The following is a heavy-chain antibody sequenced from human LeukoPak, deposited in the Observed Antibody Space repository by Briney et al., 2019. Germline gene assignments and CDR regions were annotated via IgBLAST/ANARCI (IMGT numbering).Heavy chain of an antibody. CDR1: GYSFTGHY. V-gene: IGHV1-2*02. D-gene: IGHD2-2*01. J-gene: IGHJ4*02. CDR3: VRDRTKYCSSTSCPLDY. CDR2: INPYSGGT. Sequence: GASVKVSCKASGYSFTGHYMHWVRQAPGQGLEWMGWINPYSGGTNYAQKFQGRVTMTRDTSISTAYMELSRLRSDDTAVYYCVRDRTKYCSSTSCPLDYWGQGTLVTVSS.